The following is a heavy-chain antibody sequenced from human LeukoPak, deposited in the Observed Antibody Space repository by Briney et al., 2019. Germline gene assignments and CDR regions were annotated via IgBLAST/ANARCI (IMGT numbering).Heavy chain of an antibody. D-gene: IGHD5-18*01. CDR1: GGSISSSSYY. V-gene: IGHV4-39*07. CDR3: ASGIQLWSETDAFDI. J-gene: IGHJ3*02. Sequence: PSETLSLTCTVSGGSISSSSYYWGWIRQPPGKGLEWIGSIYYSGSTNYNPSLKSRVTISVDKSKNQFSLKLSSVTAADTAVYYCASGIQLWSETDAFDIWGQGTMVTVSS. CDR2: IYYSGST.